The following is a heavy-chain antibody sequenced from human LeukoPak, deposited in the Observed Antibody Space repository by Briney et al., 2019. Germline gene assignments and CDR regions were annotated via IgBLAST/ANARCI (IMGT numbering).Heavy chain of an antibody. V-gene: IGHV1-69*05. D-gene: IGHD3-22*01. CDR1: GGTFSSYA. CDR2: IIPIFGTA. J-gene: IGHJ3*02. Sequence: SVKVSCKASGGTFSSYAISWVRQAPGQGLEWMGRIIPIFGTANYAQKFQGRVTITTDESTSTAYMELSSLRSEDTAVYYCARGEGPLDYYDSSGYYPKDDAFDIWGQGTMVTVSS. CDR3: ARGEGPLDYYDSSGYYPKDDAFDI.